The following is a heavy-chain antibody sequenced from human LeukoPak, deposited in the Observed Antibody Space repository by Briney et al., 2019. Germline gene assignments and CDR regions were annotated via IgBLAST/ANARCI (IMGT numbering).Heavy chain of an antibody. CDR2: IYYSGTT. V-gene: IGHV4-30-4*01. D-gene: IGHD3-3*01. CDR1: GGSISSGDYF. J-gene: IGHJ4*02. CDR3: TRAYWIGFHFDS. Sequence: KPSETLSLTCSVSGGSISSGDYFWTWIRQPLGKGLEYIGYIYYSGTTYYNPSLKSRITMSVDMSANQFSLRLTSVSAADTAVYYCTRAYWIGFHFDSWGQGILVSVSS.